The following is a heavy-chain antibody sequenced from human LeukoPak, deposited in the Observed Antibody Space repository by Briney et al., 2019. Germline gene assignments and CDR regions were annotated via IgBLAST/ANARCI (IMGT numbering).Heavy chain of an antibody. J-gene: IGHJ4*02. CDR2: ISGRGDIT. CDR1: GFNFNNYA. V-gene: IGHV3-23*01. CDR3: AKDLTWIPPVLVTFDL. D-gene: IGHD3-9*01. Sequence: GGSLRLSCAASGFNFNNYAMSWVRQAPGKGLQWDSSISGRGDITHYADSVKGRFTIYRDNSKNTVFLQMNWLRADDTAVYYCAKDLTWIPPVLVTFDLRGQGTLVAVSP.